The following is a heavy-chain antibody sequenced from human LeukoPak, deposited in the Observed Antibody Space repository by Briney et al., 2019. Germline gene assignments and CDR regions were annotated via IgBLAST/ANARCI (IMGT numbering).Heavy chain of an antibody. Sequence: PGRSLRLSCGASGFISHMYAIHWVRQAPGKGLEWVAVISYDGSDEKYADFVKGRFTISRDSSKNTLSLQMNSLRVEDTAVYYCAREGQWGPHSPGNYHYMDVWGRGTTVTVSS. V-gene: IGHV3-30*04. J-gene: IGHJ6*03. CDR1: GFISHMYA. CDR2: ISYDGSDE. CDR3: AREGQWGPHSPGNYHYMDV. D-gene: IGHD6-19*01.